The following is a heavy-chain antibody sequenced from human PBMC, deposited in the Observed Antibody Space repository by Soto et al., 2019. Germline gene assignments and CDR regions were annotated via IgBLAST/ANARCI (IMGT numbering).Heavy chain of an antibody. V-gene: IGHV4-59*01. D-gene: IGHD2-21*02. J-gene: IGHJ3*02. CDR3: ARLQYTVVTPIDM. Sequence: QVQLQESGPGLVKPSETLSLTCTVPGGSISNYYWTWIRQFPGKRLEWIAHIHNSGNTNSNPSLTSRVTISLDTSKNQISLRLTSVTAAETALYYCARLQYTVVTPIDMWGQGTMVTVSS. CDR2: IHNSGNT. CDR1: GGSISNYY.